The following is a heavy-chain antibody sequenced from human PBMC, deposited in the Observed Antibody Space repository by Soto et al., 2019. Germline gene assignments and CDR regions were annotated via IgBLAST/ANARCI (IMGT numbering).Heavy chain of an antibody. V-gene: IGHV3-72*01. D-gene: IGHD3-10*01. J-gene: IGHJ4*02. CDR1: GFTFSDHY. Sequence: EVQLVESGGGLVQPGGSLRLSCAASGFTFSDHYMEWVRQAPGKGLEWVGRIRNKANSYTTEYGASVKGRFTISRDESKSALSLQMNSLKTEDTAVYYCASAWFGELKYFDYGGQGTLVTVSS. CDR2: IRNKANSYTT. CDR3: ASAWFGELKYFDY.